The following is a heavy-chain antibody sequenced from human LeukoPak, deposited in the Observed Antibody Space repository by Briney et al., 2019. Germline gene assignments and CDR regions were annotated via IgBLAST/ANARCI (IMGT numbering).Heavy chain of an antibody. J-gene: IGHJ4*02. D-gene: IGHD6-19*01. CDR2: IYTSGST. CDR1: GGSINSYY. CDR3: ARDQIAVVPFDY. V-gene: IGHV4-4*07. Sequence: KPSETLSLTCTVSGGSINSYYWSWIRQPAGRGLEWIGRIYTSGSTNYNPSLKSRVTMSVDTSKNQFSLKLSSVTAADTAVYYCARDQIAVVPFDYWGQGTLVTVSS.